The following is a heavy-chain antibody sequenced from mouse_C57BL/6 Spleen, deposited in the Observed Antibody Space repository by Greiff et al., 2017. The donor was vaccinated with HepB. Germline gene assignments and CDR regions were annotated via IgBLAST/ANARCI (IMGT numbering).Heavy chain of an antibody. J-gene: IGHJ4*01. V-gene: IGHV1-80*01. CDR2: IYPGDGDT. Sequence: QVHVKQSGAELVKPGASVKISCKASGYAFSSYWMNWVKQRPGKGLEWIGQIYPGDGDTNYNGKFKGKATLTADKSSSTAYMQLSSLTSEDSAVYFCACFHAMDYWGQGTSVTVSS. CDR1: GYAFSSYW. CDR3: ACFHAMDY.